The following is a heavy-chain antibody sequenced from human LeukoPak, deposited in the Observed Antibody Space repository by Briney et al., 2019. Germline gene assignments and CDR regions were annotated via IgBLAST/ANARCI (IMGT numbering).Heavy chain of an antibody. CDR3: ARDSSSWYDNWFDP. CDR1: GFTVSSNY. Sequence: PGGSLRLSCAVSGFTVSSNYMSWVRQAPGKGLEWVSVLYSGGNTYYADSVKGRFTISRDNSKNTLYLQMNSLRAEDTAVYYCARDSSSWYDNWFDPWGQGTLVTVSS. CDR2: LYSGGNT. D-gene: IGHD6-13*01. V-gene: IGHV3-53*01. J-gene: IGHJ5*02.